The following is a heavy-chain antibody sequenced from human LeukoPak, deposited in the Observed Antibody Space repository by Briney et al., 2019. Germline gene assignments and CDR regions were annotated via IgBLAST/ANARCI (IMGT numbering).Heavy chain of an antibody. D-gene: IGHD3-3*01. J-gene: IGHJ4*02. CDR1: GFTFSSYW. Sequence: GGSLRLSCAASGFTFSSYWMSWVRQAPGKGLEWVANIKQDGSEKYYVDSVKGRFTISRDNAKSSLYLQMNSLRAEDTAVYYCARARGGITIFGVVILYYFDYWGQGTLVTVSS. CDR2: IKQDGSEK. CDR3: ARARGGITIFGVVILYYFDY. V-gene: IGHV3-7*01.